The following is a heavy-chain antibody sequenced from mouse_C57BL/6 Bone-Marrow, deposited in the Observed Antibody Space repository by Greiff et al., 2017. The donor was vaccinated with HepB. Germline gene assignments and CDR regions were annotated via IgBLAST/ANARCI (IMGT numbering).Heavy chain of an antibody. Sequence: VQLQESGAELVKPGASVKLSCKASGYTFTSYWMHWVKQRPGRGLEWIGRIDPNSGGTKYNEKFKSKATLTVDKPSSTAYMQLSSLTSEDSAVYYCARSRALREDAMDYWGQGTSVTVSS. CDR2: IDPNSGGT. J-gene: IGHJ4*01. D-gene: IGHD1-3*01. V-gene: IGHV1-72*01. CDR3: ARSRALREDAMDY. CDR1: GYTFTSYW.